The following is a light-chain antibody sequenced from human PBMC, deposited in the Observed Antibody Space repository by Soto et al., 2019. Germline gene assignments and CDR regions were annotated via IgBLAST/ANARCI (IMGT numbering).Light chain of an antibody. Sequence: DIQMTQSPSTLSGSVGDRVTITCRASQTISSWLAWYQQKPGKAPKLLIYDASTLESGVPSRFSGSGSGTEFTLTIRSLQPDDFATYYCKQYNSYSWTFGQGTKVDIK. CDR2: DAS. CDR3: KQYNSYSWT. CDR1: QTISSW. V-gene: IGKV1-5*01. J-gene: IGKJ1*01.